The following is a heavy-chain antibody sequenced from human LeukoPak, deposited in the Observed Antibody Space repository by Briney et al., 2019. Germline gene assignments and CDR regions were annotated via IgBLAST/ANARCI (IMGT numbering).Heavy chain of an antibody. Sequence: PGGSLRLSCAASGFTFSTYWMHWVRQAPGKGLVWVSHINSDGSSTNYADSVKGRFTISRDNAESTLYLQMNSLRVEDTAVYYCTRGNCGMDVWGQGTTVTVSS. CDR1: GFTFSTYW. J-gene: IGHJ6*02. CDR3: TRGNCGMDV. CDR2: INSDGSST. V-gene: IGHV3-74*01.